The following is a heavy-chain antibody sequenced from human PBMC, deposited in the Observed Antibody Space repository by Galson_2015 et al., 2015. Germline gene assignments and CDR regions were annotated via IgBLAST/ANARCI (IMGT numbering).Heavy chain of an antibody. CDR3: AKTNLQNYDISTGRGVFFVY. Sequence: SLRLSCAASGFPFNYYGMSWVRQAPGKGLEWVSGISGIGDITYHADSVKGRFSISRDSSRNTLFLQMNSLRTEDTATYYCAKTNLQNYDISTGRGVFFVYCGQGTMLTVSS. J-gene: IGHJ4*02. CDR1: GFPFNYYG. CDR2: ISGIGDIT. D-gene: IGHD3-9*01. V-gene: IGHV3-23*01.